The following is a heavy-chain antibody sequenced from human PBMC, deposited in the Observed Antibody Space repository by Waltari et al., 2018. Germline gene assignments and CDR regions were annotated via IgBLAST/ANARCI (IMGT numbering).Heavy chain of an antibody. CDR1: GGSISSYY. J-gene: IGHJ3*02. Sequence: QAQLQESGPGLVKPSETLSLTCTVSGGSISSYYWSWIRQPPGKGLEWIGYIYYSGSTNYNPSLKSRVTISVDTSKNQFSLKLSSVTAADTAVYYCARRWVGATKDAFDIWGQGTMVTVSS. V-gene: IGHV4-59*08. CDR2: IYYSGST. CDR3: ARRWVGATKDAFDI. D-gene: IGHD1-26*01.